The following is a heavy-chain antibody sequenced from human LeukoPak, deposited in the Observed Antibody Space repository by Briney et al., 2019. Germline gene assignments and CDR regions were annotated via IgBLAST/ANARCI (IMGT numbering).Heavy chain of an antibody. CDR1: GYTFPSYW. CDR2: IHPDDSDT. D-gene: IGHD2-15*01. CDR3: ARRYCSGRNCYYFDY. V-gene: IGHV5-51*01. J-gene: IGHJ4*02. Sequence: RGESLKISCKGSGYTFPSYWIGWVRQMPGKGLEWMGIIHPDDSDTRYSPSFQGQVTISADKSISTAYLQWSSLKASDTAMYYCARRYCSGRNCYYFDYWGQGTLVTVSS.